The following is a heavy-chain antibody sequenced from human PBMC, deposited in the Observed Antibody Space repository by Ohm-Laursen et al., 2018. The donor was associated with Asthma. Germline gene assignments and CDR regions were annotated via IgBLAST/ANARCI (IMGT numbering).Heavy chain of an antibody. CDR3: ARGPMHDYYFDT. V-gene: IGHV4-34*01. CDR2: INHSGST. Sequence: ETLSLTCAVYCGSFSGYYWSWIRQPPGKGLEWIGEINHSGSTNYNPSLKSRVTISGDTSKNQFSLNLSFVTAADTAMYYCARGPMHDYYFDTWGQGTLVTVSS. D-gene: IGHD1-1*01. CDR1: CGSFSGYY. J-gene: IGHJ4*02.